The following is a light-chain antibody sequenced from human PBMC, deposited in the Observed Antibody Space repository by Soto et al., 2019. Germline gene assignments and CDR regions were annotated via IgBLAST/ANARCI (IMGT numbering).Light chain of an antibody. CDR1: QSTSSW. Sequence: DIQMTQSPSTQSASVGDRVTITCRASQSTSSWLAWYQQKPGKAPKLLIYDASSLESGVPSRFSGSGSGTEFTLTISSLQPDDFATYYCQQYNSYSYTFGQGTKLEIK. CDR3: QQYNSYSYT. J-gene: IGKJ2*01. CDR2: DAS. V-gene: IGKV1-5*01.